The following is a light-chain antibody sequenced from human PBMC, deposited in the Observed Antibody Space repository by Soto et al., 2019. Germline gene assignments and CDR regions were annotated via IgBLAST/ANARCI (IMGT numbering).Light chain of an antibody. V-gene: IGLV2-14*01. CDR3: TSYTSSTTNYV. Sequence: QSALTQPASVSGSPGQSITFSCTGTSSDIGGYNYVSWYQQHPGKAPKLMIYEISNRPSGVSDRFSGSKSVNTASLTLSVLQAEDEADYYCTSYTSSTTNYVFGTGTKLTVL. CDR1: SSDIGGYNY. J-gene: IGLJ1*01. CDR2: EIS.